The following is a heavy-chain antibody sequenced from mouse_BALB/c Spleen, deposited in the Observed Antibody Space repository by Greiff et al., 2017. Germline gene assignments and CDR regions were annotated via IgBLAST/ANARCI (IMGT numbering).Heavy chain of an antibody. V-gene: IGHV2-9*02. CDR2: IWAGGST. J-gene: IGHJ3*01. CDR1: GFSLTSYG. D-gene: IGHD2-1*01. Sequence: QVQLKESGPGLVAPSQSLSITCTVSGFSLTSYGVHWVRQPPGKGLEWLGVIWAGGSTNYNSALMSRLSISKDNSKSQVFLKMNSLQTDDTAMYYCARDSRYYGKERMAYWGQGTLVTVSA. CDR3: ARDSRYYGKERMAY.